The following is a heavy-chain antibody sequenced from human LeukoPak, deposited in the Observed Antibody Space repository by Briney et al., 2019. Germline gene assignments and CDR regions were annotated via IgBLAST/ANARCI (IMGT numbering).Heavy chain of an antibody. D-gene: IGHD3-16*01. CDR3: ARAPAFGTVDY. J-gene: IGHJ4*02. CDR2: IKPDGSEK. Sequence: GGSLRLSCAASGFTFSSHWMSWVRQAPGKGLEWVANIKPDGSEKYPVDSVKGRFTVTRDNAKNSLYLQMNKLRDEDSAVYYCARAPAFGTVDYWGQGALVTVSS. CDR1: GFTFSSHW. V-gene: IGHV3-7*01.